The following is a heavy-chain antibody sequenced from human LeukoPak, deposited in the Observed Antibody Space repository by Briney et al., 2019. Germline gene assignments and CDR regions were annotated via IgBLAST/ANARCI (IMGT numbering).Heavy chain of an antibody. V-gene: IGHV1-69*13. CDR2: IIPIFGSA. D-gene: IGHD3-10*01. CDR1: GGTFSIYA. J-gene: IGHJ5*02. CDR3: ARREGTLVRGERSWFDP. Sequence: GASVKVSFKASGGTFSIYAISWVRQAPGQGLEWMGGIIPIFGSANYAQKFQGRVTITADESTSTAYMELSSLRSEDTAVYYRARREGTLVRGERSWFDPWGQGTLVTVSS.